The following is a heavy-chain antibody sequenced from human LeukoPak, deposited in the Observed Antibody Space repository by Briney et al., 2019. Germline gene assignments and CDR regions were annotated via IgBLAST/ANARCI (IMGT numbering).Heavy chain of an antibody. D-gene: IGHD2-2*01. Sequence: ASVKVSCKASGYTFTSYYMHWVRQAPGQGLEWMGIINPSGGSTSYAQKFQGRVTMTRDTSTSTVYMELSSLRSEDTAVYYCARGWSVIVVVPAARGLMDVWGKGTTVTVSS. J-gene: IGHJ6*04. CDR1: GYTFTSYY. CDR2: INPSGGST. V-gene: IGHV1-46*01. CDR3: ARGWSVIVVVPAARGLMDV.